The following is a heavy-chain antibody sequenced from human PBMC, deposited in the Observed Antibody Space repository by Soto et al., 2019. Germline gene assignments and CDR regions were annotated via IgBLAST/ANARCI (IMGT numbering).Heavy chain of an antibody. CDR2: INHSGST. CDR1: GGSFSGYY. D-gene: IGHD2-2*01. CDR3: ARGRYCSSTSCYLHYGMDV. J-gene: IGHJ6*02. Sequence: SETLSLTCAVYGGSFSGYYWSWIRQPPGKGLEWIGEINHSGSTNYNPSLKSRVTISVDTSKNQFSLKLSSVTAADTAVYYCARGRYCSSTSCYLHYGMDVWGQGTTVTAP. V-gene: IGHV4-34*01.